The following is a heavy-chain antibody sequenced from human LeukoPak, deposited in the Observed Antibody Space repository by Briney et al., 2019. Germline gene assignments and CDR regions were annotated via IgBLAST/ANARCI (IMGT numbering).Heavy chain of an antibody. CDR1: GYTFTSYG. D-gene: IGHD4-17*01. CDR3: ARDSTGVAYGDYDPFDY. J-gene: IGHJ4*02. CDR2: ISAYNGNT. Sequence: GASVKVSCKASGYTFTSYGISWVRQAPGQGLEWMGWISAYNGNTNYAQKLQGRVTMTTDTSTSTAYMELRSLRSDDTAVYYCARDSTGVAYGDYDPFDYWGQGTLVTVSS. V-gene: IGHV1-18*01.